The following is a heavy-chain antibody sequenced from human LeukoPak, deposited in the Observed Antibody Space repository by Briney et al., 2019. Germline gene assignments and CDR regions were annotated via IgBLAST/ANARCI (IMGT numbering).Heavy chain of an antibody. Sequence: ASVKVSCKASGYTFTSYAMHWVRQAPGQRLEWMGWINAGNGNTKYSQKFQGRVTITRDTSASTAYMELSSLRSEDTAVYYCALSGGQIPSFDYWGQGTLVTVSS. CDR2: INAGNGNT. CDR1: GYTFTSYA. J-gene: IGHJ4*02. CDR3: ALSGGQIPSFDY. V-gene: IGHV1-3*01. D-gene: IGHD1-26*01.